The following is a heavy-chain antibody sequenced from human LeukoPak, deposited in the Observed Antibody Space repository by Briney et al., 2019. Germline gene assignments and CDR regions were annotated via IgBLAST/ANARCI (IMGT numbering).Heavy chain of an antibody. CDR2: INHSGST. CDR1: GGSISSSSYY. V-gene: IGHV4-39*07. Sequence: SETLSLTCTVSGGSISSSSYYWSWIRQPPGKGLEWIGEINHSGSTNYNPSLKSRVTISVDTSKNQFSLKLSSVTAADTAVYYCARGPSKYQLLLGRPFDYWGQGTLVTVSS. J-gene: IGHJ4*02. D-gene: IGHD2-2*01. CDR3: ARGPSKYQLLLGRPFDY.